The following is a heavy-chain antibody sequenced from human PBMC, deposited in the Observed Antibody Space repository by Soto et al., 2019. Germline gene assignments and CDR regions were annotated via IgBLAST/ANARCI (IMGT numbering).Heavy chain of an antibody. CDR1: GFSLSTSGVG. V-gene: IGHV2-5*01. D-gene: IGHD6-19*01. Sequence: QITLKESGPTLVKPTQTLTLTCTFSGFSLSTSGVGVGWIRQPPGKALEWLALIYWNDDKRYSPSLKSRLTITKETTKNQVVLTMTNMDPVDTATYYCAHTYSSGWFFDYWGQGTLVTVSS. CDR2: IYWNDDK. J-gene: IGHJ4*02. CDR3: AHTYSSGWFFDY.